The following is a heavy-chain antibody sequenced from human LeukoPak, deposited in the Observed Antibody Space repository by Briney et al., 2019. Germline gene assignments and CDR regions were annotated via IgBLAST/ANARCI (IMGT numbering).Heavy chain of an antibody. CDR2: IKQDGSVK. D-gene: IGHD2-21*01. Sequence: GGSLRLPCSASGFIFSSDWMKWVRQAPGKGLEWVATIKQDGSVKYYVDSVKGRFTISRDNAKKTLYLEMNTLRAEDTAVYYCATGEGHWGQGTLVTVSS. J-gene: IGHJ4*02. CDR1: GFIFSSDW. CDR3: ATGEGH. V-gene: IGHV3-7*01.